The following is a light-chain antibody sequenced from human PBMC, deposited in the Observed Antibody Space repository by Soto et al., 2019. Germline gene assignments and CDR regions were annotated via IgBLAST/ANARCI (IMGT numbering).Light chain of an antibody. CDR3: QQYDRSLT. CDR1: HSISTN. CDR2: GAS. J-gene: IGKJ4*01. V-gene: IGKV3-15*01. Sequence: EIIMTQSPATLSVSPGEGATLSCRTSHSISTNLAWYQHKRGQSPRLLVYGASTRATGVPARFSGSGSGADFTLTISRLEPEDFAVYYCQQYDRSLTFGGGTKVEIK.